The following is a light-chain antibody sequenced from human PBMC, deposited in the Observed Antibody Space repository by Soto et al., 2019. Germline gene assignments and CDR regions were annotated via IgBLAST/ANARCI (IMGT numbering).Light chain of an antibody. J-gene: IGKJ1*01. Sequence: EIVMTQSPATLSVSPGERATFSCRASQSVSTNLAWYQLKPGQAPRLLVYGASIRATGIPARFSGSGSGTEYSLTISSLQSEDFAVYYCQQYNNWPGTFGQGTKVDIK. CDR2: GAS. CDR1: QSVSTN. V-gene: IGKV3-15*01. CDR3: QQYNNWPGT.